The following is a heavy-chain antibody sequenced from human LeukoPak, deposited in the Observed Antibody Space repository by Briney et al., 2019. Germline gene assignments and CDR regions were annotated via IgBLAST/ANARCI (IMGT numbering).Heavy chain of an antibody. V-gene: IGHV4-34*01. CDR1: GGSFSGYY. D-gene: IGHD4-17*01. J-gene: IGHJ5*02. CDR2: INHSGST. CDR3: ARGRTSIPYGDYPKGCWFDP. Sequence: PSETLSLTCAVYGGSFSGYYWSWIRQPPGKGLEWIGEINHSGSTNYNPSLKSRVTISVDTSKHQFSLKLGSVTAADTAVYYCARGRTSIPYGDYPKGCWFDPWGQGTLVTVSS.